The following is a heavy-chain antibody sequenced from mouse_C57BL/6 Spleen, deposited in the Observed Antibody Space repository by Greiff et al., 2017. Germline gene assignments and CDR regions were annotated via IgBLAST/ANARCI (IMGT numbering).Heavy chain of an antibody. V-gene: IGHV1-26*01. CDR1: GYTFTDYY. Sequence: EVQLQQSGPELVKPGASVQISCKASGYTFTDYYMNWVKQSHGKSLEWIGDINPNNGGTSYNQKFKGKATLTVDKSSSTAYMELRSLTSEDSAVYYCARYYYYGSSPYWYFDVWGTGTTVTVSS. D-gene: IGHD1-1*01. J-gene: IGHJ1*03. CDR3: ARYYYYGSSPYWYFDV. CDR2: INPNNGGT.